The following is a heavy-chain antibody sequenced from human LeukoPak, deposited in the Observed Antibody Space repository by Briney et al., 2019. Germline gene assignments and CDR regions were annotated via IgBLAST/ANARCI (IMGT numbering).Heavy chain of an antibody. CDR2: ISYDGSNK. D-gene: IGHD2-15*01. J-gene: IGHJ4*02. CDR1: GFTLSSYA. Sequence: RGSLRLSCAASGFTLSSYAMHWVRQAPVKGLEWVAVISYDGSNKYYADSVKGRFTISRDNSKNTLYLQMNSLRAEDTAVYYCARATVRYSSGGSCYSDYWGQGTLVTVSS. CDR3: ARATVRYSSGGSCYSDY. V-gene: IGHV3-30-3*01.